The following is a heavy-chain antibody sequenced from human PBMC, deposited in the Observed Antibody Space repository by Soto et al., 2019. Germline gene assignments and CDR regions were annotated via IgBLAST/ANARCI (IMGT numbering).Heavy chain of an antibody. CDR1: GYTFTSYG. CDR3: ARGGTPETP. V-gene: IGHV1-18*01. J-gene: IGHJ5*02. CDR2: IRAYNGNT. Sequence: QVQLVQSGAEVKKPGASVKVSCKASGYTFTSYGISWVRQAPGQGLEWMGWIRAYNGNTNYAQKFQGRVTMTTDTSKKTDYMELRSLRSDDTDVYYWARGGTPETPWGQGTLVTVSA.